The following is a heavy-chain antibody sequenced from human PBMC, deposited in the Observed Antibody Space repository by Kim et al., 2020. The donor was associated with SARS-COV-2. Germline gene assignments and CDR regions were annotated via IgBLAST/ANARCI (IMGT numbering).Heavy chain of an antibody. CDR1: GFTFSSYG. V-gene: IGHV3-30*18. J-gene: IGHJ6*02. CDR3: AKDLNKYYGHYGMDV. CDR2: ISYDGSNK. Sequence: GGSLRLSCAASGFTFSSYGMHWVRQAPGKGLEWVAVISYDGSNKYYADSVKGRFTISRDNSKNTLYLQMNSLRAEDTAVYYCAKDLNKYYGHYGMDVWGQGTTVTVSS.